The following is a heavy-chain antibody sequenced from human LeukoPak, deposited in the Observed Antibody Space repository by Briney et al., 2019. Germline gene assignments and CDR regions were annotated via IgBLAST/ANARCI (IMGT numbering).Heavy chain of an antibody. V-gene: IGHV3-7*01. D-gene: IGHD5-24*01. J-gene: IGHJ4*02. CDR1: GFTFSSYW. CDR2: IKQDGSEK. Sequence: GGSLRLSCAASGFTFSSYWMSWVRQAPGKGLEWVANIKQDGSEKYYVDSVKGRFTISRDNAKNSLYLQMNSLRAEDTAVYYCARTRWLQLYYFGYWGQGTLVTVSS. CDR3: ARTRWLQLYYFGY.